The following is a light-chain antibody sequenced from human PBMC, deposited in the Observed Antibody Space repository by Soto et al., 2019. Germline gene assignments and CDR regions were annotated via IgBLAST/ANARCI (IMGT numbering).Light chain of an antibody. Sequence: DNQLTQSPSSLSAYLGDRVTITCRASLTTSVYLNWYQHKPGKAPRLLIYAASNLQSGVPSTXSGSGSGTDFTLTISSLQAEDFATYYCQQSYTPPPTFGQGTKVE. CDR1: LTTSVY. CDR2: AAS. CDR3: QQSYTPPPT. V-gene: IGKV1-39*01. J-gene: IGKJ1*01.